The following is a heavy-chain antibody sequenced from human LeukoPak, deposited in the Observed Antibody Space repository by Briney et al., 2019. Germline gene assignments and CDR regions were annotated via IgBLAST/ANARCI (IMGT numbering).Heavy chain of an antibody. J-gene: IGHJ4*02. CDR3: ARVFYSSGWSSLDY. Sequence: SETLSLTYTVSGGSISSYYWIWIRQPAGKGLEWIGRIYTSGSTNYNPSLKSRVTMSVDTSKNQFSLKLSSVTAADTAVYYCARVFYSSGWSSLDYWGQGTLVTVSS. D-gene: IGHD6-19*01. CDR2: IYTSGST. V-gene: IGHV4-4*07. CDR1: GGSISSYY.